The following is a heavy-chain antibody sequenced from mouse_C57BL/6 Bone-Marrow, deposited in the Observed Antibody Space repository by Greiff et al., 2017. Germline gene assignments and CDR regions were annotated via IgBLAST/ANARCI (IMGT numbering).Heavy chain of an antibody. CDR2: IYPGGGYT. V-gene: IGHV1-63*01. CDR3: ARDTLDDMDY. Sequence: QVQLKQSGAELVRPGTSVKLSCKASGYTFTNYWIRWAKQRPGHGLEWIGDIYPGGGYTKYNQKFQGKATLTADKSSSTAYLQFSSLTSEDAAIDYCARDTLDDMDYWGQGTTVTVSS. J-gene: IGHJ4*01. CDR1: GYTFTNYW. D-gene: IGHD2-10*02.